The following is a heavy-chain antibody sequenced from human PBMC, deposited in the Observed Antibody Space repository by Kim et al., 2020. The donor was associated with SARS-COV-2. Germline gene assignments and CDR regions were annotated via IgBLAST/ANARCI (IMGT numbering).Heavy chain of an antibody. Sequence: GGSLRLSCAASGFTFSTYSMNWVRQAPGKGLEWVSSISGSSSYIYYAVSVKGRFTISRDNAKNSLYLQMNSLRAEDTAVYYCARDRCTSCYQYYYYYGMDVWGQGTTVTVSS. D-gene: IGHD2-2*01. V-gene: IGHV3-21*01. J-gene: IGHJ6*02. CDR2: ISGSSSYI. CDR1: GFTFSTYS. CDR3: ARDRCTSCYQYYYYYGMDV.